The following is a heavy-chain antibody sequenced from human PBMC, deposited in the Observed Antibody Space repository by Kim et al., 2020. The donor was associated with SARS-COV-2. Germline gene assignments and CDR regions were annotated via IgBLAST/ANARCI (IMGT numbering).Heavy chain of an antibody. J-gene: IGHJ4*02. CDR3: APSYGGHSDVDN. CDR1: GGPSGQYY. V-gene: IGHV4-34*01. D-gene: IGHD4-17*01. CDR2: VTHIGST. Sequence: SETLSLTCAVYGGPSGQYYWSWIRQPPGKGLEWIAEVTHIGSTNYNPSPMSRATISIDMSKNKFSLTLRTMTAADTATYYCAPSYGGHSDVDNCGQGT.